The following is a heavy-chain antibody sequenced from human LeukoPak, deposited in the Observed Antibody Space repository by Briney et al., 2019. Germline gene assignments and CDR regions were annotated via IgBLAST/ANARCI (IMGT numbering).Heavy chain of an antibody. J-gene: IGHJ4*02. Sequence: PGGSLRLSCAASGFTVSSNYMSWVRQAPGKGLEWVSIVYSGGNTYYADSVKGRFTISRDNSKNTVSLQMNSLRAEDAAVYYCAGAAAGTGPFDYWGQGTLVTVSS. V-gene: IGHV3-53*01. CDR2: VYSGGNT. CDR1: GFTVSSNY. D-gene: IGHD6-13*01. CDR3: AGAAAGTGPFDY.